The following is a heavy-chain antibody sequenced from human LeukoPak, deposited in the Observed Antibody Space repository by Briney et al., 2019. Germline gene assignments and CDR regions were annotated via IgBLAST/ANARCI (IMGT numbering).Heavy chain of an antibody. CDR1: GFTLSAHC. CDR2: IRNKADGYTT. D-gene: IGHD1-26*01. Sequence: PGGSLRLSCAVSGFTLSAHCMEWVRQAPGKGLEWVGRIRNKADGYTTEYVASARGRFIISRDDSKNLLYLQMNSLRAEDTAVYYCVAGRDYYYYGMDVWGQGTTVTVSS. V-gene: IGHV3-72*01. CDR3: VAGRDYYYYGMDV. J-gene: IGHJ6*02.